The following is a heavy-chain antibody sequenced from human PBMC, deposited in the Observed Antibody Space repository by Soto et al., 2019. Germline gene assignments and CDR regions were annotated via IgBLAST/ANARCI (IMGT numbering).Heavy chain of an antibody. J-gene: IGHJ4*02. V-gene: IGHV1-69*13. CDR1: GGTFSSYA. Sequence: GASVKVSCKASGGTFSSYAISWVRQAPGQGLEWMGGIIPIFGTANYAQKFQGRVTITADESTSTAYMELSSLRSEDTAVYYCARGGYCSGGSCYYYWGQGTLVTVSS. CDR3: ARGGYCSGGSCYYY. D-gene: IGHD2-15*01. CDR2: IIPIFGTA.